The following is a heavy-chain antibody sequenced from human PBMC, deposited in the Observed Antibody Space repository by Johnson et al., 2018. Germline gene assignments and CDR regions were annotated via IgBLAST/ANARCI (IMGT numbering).Heavy chain of an antibody. CDR1: GFTFSGYW. D-gene: IGHD2-8*01. V-gene: IGHV3-74*01. Sequence: VQLQESGGGLVQPGGSLRLSCAASGFTFSGYWMHCVRQAPGKGLVWVSRINSDGSTTNYADSVKGRFTISRDNAKDTLFLQMNSLRAEDTAVYYCARGFDTKAFDIWGQGTMVTVSS. CDR2: INSDGSTT. J-gene: IGHJ3*02. CDR3: ARGFDTKAFDI.